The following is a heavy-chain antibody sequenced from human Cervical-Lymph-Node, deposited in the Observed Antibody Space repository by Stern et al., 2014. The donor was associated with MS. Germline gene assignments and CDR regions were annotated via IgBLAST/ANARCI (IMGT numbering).Heavy chain of an antibody. D-gene: IGHD5-24*01. J-gene: IGHJ4*02. Sequence: VQLVQSGGGVVQPGTSLRLSCAASGFTFSSYGMHWVRQAPGKGLEWVALAWYDGSTAYYTNSVKGRFTISRDNSKNTLSLQMNSLTAEDTAVYYCARGHIPYAYNDLFDYWGQGTLVTVSS. CDR1: GFTFSSYG. CDR2: AWYDGSTA. V-gene: IGHV3-33*01. CDR3: ARGHIPYAYNDLFDY.